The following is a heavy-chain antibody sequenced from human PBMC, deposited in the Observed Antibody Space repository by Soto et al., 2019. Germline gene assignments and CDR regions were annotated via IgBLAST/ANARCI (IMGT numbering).Heavy chain of an antibody. J-gene: IGHJ4*02. CDR2: INSDGSCT. Sequence: GGSLRLSCAASGFTFSSYWMHWVRQAPGKGLVWVSRINSDGSCTSYADSVKGRFTISRDNAKNTLYLQMNSLRAEDTAVYYCILILTGYYKDYWGQGTLVTVSS. D-gene: IGHD3-9*01. V-gene: IGHV3-74*01. CDR3: ILILTGYYKDY. CDR1: GFTFSSYW.